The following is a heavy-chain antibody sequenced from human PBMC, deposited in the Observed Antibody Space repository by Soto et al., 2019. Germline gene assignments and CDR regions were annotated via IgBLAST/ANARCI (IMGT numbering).Heavy chain of an antibody. CDR2: ISGSGGST. D-gene: IGHD5-12*01. V-gene: IGHV3-23*01. CDR1: GFTFSSYA. J-gene: IGHJ6*03. CDR3: AKDVRNIVATINPKGSYYYYYMDV. Sequence: GGSLRLSCAASGFTFSSYAMSWVRQAPGKGLEWVSAISGSGGSTYYADSVKGRFTISRDNSKNTLYLQMNSLRAEATAVYYCAKDVRNIVATINPKGSYYYYYMDVWGKGTTVTVSS.